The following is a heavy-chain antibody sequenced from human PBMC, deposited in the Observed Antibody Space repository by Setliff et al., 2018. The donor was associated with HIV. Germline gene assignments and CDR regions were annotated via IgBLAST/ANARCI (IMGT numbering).Heavy chain of an antibody. CDR3: ATGVXXLDP. Sequence: GGSLRLSCVASGVSISDHEMGWVRQAPGKGLTWVSTVYGDGRTFYADSAQGRFTISRDNSNNILFLQMNSLLAEDTAVYYCATGVXXLDPWGQGTLVTVSS. V-gene: IGHV3-53*01. CDR2: VYGDGRT. J-gene: IGHJ5*02. CDR1: GVSISDHE. D-gene: IGHD3-10*01.